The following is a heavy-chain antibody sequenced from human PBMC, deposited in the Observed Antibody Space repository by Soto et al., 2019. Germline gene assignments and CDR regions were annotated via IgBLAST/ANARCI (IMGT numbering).Heavy chain of an antibody. J-gene: IGHJ4*02. CDR3: ATTKPPTVIAGVVVNPYFDH. Sequence: GVLRLSCAAAGFTFSDYHMSWVRQAPGKGLQWVSTIYTGGSTFYADSVKARFTISRDNSKNTLYLQMNSLRAEDTAVYYCATTKPPTVIAGVVVNPYFDHWGRGTLVPVSS. D-gene: IGHD2-21*01. CDR1: GFTFSDYH. V-gene: IGHV3-66*01. CDR2: IYTGGST.